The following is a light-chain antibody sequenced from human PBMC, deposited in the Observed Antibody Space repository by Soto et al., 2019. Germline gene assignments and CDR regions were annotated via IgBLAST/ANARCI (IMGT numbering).Light chain of an antibody. J-gene: IGKJ1*01. CDR2: DAS. CDR3: QHYHTNPWT. Sequence: DIQMTQSPSTLSASVGDRVTITCRASQSISNWLAWYQQKPGKAPNLLIYDASSLESGVPSRFSGSGSGTEFTLTITSLQPDDFATYYCQHYHTNPWTFGRGTKVEV. V-gene: IGKV1-5*01. CDR1: QSISNW.